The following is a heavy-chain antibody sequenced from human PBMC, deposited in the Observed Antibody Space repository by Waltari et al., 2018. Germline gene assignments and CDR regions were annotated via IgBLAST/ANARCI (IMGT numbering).Heavy chain of an antibody. CDR3: ARKRGYDFWSGQNQTYYYMDV. CDR2: IHCSRGT. CDR1: GGSISSSSYY. Sequence: QLQLQESGPGLVKPSETLSLTCTVSGGSISSSSYYWGWNRQPPGKGLGWIGSIHCSRGTYYTASLKSRVTISVNTSKNRFALKLSSVTAAETAVYYCARKRGYDFWSGQNQTYYYMDVWGKGTTVTICS. V-gene: IGHV4-39*07. D-gene: IGHD3-3*01. J-gene: IGHJ6*03.